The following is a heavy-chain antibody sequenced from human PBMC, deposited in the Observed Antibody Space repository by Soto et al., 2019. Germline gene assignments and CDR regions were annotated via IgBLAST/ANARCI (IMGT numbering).Heavy chain of an antibody. CDR1: GFNFSTYG. V-gene: IGHV3-33*01. J-gene: IGHJ4*02. D-gene: IGHD5-18*01. Sequence: QAQMVESGGGVVQPGRSLRLSCAASGFNFSTYGMQWVREAPGRGLEWVAVIWYDGSNKHYADSVKGRFTISRDNYKNTLYLQMNSLRVEDTAVYYCARVKAGDTYWGQGTLVTVSS. CDR3: ARVKAGDTY. CDR2: IWYDGSNK.